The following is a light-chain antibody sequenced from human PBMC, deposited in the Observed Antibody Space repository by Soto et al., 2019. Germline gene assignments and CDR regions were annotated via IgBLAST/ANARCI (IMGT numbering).Light chain of an antibody. CDR2: KAC. V-gene: IGKV1-5*03. Sequence: DIQMTQSPSTLSASVGDRVTITCRASQTITTWLAWYQQKPGKSPKLLIHKACTLESGVPSRFSGSGSGTEVTITISSLQSDYFATYYWQQYNAYSTFGQVTKVEIK. J-gene: IGKJ1*01. CDR3: QQYNAYST. CDR1: QTITTW.